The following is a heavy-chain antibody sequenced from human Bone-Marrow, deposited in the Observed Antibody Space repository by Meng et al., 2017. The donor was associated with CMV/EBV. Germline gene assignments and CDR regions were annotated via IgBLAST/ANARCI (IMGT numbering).Heavy chain of an antibody. CDR1: GVSISSSSYY. CDR3: ARAGEYNLNDEGTYYFDY. J-gene: IGHJ4*02. Sequence: GSLRLSCTVSGVSISSSSYYWRWIRQPPGKGLVWIGSIYYSGSTYYNPSLKSRVTISVDTSKNQFSLKLSSVTAADPAVYYSARAGEYNLNDEGTYYFDYWGQGTLVTVSS. CDR2: IYYSGST. D-gene: IGHD1-20*01. V-gene: IGHV4-39*07.